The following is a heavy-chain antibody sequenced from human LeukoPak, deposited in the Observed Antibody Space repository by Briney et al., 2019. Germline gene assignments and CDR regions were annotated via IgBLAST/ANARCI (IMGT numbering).Heavy chain of an antibody. CDR3: ARVSGYRGSNDY. Sequence: PSETLSLTCTASAGSISSYYWRWIRQPAGKGLEWIGRIYTSGSTNYNPSLKSRVTMSVDTSKNQFSLKLSSVTAADTAVYYCARVSGYRGSNDYWGQGTLVTVSS. CDR1: AGSISSYY. CDR2: IYTSGST. J-gene: IGHJ4*02. D-gene: IGHD3-22*01. V-gene: IGHV4-4*07.